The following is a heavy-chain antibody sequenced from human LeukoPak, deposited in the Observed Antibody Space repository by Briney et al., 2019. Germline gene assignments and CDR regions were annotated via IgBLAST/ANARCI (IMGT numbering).Heavy chain of an antibody. Sequence: GGSLRLSCAASGFTFSFNSMHWVRQGPGKGLVWVSRIKRDGSGTTYADSVKGRVTISRDNAKNTLYLQMNSLRAEDTAVYYCARSNGFGMDVWGQGTTVAVSS. D-gene: IGHD2-8*01. V-gene: IGHV3-74*01. CDR1: GFTFSFNS. J-gene: IGHJ6*02. CDR3: ARSNGFGMDV. CDR2: IKRDGSGT.